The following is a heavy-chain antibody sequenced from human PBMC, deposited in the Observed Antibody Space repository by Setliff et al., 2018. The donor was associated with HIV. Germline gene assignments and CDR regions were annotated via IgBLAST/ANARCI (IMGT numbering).Heavy chain of an antibody. CDR1: GGSISSGSYY. CDR2: IWTSGST. CDR3: ARGESSTWDLAEHFQH. J-gene: IGHJ1*01. D-gene: IGHD2-2*01. V-gene: IGHV4-61*02. Sequence: SETLSLTCTVSGGSISSGSYYWSWIRQPAGKGLEWIGRIWTSGSTNYNPSLKSRVTISVDTSKNQFSLKLSSVTAADTAVYHCARGESSTWDLAEHFQHWGHGTLVTVAS.